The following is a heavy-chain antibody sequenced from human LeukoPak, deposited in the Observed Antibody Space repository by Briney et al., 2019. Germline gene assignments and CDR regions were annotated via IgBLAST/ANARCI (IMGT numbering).Heavy chain of an antibody. CDR1: GFTFSTYW. V-gene: IGHV3-74*01. Sequence: GGSLRLSCAASGFTFSTYWMHWVRQAPGKGLVWVSRINSDGSSTSYADSVKGRFTISRDNAKNTLYLQMNSLRAEDTAVYHCARPPGPHYYYYMDVWGKGTTVTVSS. J-gene: IGHJ6*03. CDR2: INSDGSST. CDR3: ARPPGPHYYYYMDV.